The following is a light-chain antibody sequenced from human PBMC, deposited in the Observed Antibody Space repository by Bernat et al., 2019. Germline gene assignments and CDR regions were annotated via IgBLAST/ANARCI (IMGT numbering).Light chain of an antibody. Sequence: DVVMTQSPLSLPVTLGQPASISCRSSQSLVRSDGNTFLHWFQQRPGQSPRRLIYKISNRDSGVPARFSGRGSGTDFTLKISRVEAEDVGVYYCMKHSHWPLTFGQVTKVEIK. CDR2: KIS. CDR1: QSLVRSDGNTF. CDR3: MKHSHWPLT. J-gene: IGKJ1*01. V-gene: IGKV2-30*02.